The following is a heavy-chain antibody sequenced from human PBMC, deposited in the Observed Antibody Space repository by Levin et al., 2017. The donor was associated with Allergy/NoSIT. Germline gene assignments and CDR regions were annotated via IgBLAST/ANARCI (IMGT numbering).Heavy chain of an antibody. CDR1: GFTFSSYS. CDR3: ARDTSIFGVVIIKGVGMDV. D-gene: IGHD3-3*01. CDR2: ISSSSSYI. V-gene: IGHV3-21*01. Sequence: GESLKISCAASGFTFSSYSMNWVRQAPGKGLEWVSSISSSSSYIYYADSVKGRFTISRDNAKNSLYLQMNSLRAEDTAGYYCARDTSIFGVVIIKGVGMDVWGQGTTVTVSS. J-gene: IGHJ6*02.